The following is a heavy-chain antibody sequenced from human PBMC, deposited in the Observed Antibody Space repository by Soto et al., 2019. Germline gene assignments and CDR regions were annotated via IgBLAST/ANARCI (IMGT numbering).Heavy chain of an antibody. V-gene: IGHV3-66*01. Sequence: GGSLRLSCAASGFTVSSNYMSWVRQAPGKGLEWVSVIYSGGSTYYADSVKGRFTISRDNSKNTLYLQMNSLRAEDTAVYYCAKANSATYCISTSCPYGMDVWGQGTTVTVSS. J-gene: IGHJ6*02. D-gene: IGHD2-2*01. CDR2: IYSGGST. CDR3: AKANSATYCISTSCPYGMDV. CDR1: GFTVSSNY.